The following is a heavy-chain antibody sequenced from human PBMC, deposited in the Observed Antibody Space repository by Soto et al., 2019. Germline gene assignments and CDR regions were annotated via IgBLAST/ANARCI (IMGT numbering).Heavy chain of an antibody. D-gene: IGHD2-15*01. V-gene: IGHV3-30-3*01. CDR1: GFTFSSYA. CDR3: ARDRLNCSGGSCYPHPLDY. CDR2: ISYDGSNK. Sequence: GGSLRLSCAASGFTFSSYAMHWVRQAPGKGLEWVAVISYDGSNKYYADSVKGRFTISRDNSKNTLYLQMNSLRAEDTAVYYCARDRLNCSGGSCYPHPLDYWGQGTLVTVS. J-gene: IGHJ4*02.